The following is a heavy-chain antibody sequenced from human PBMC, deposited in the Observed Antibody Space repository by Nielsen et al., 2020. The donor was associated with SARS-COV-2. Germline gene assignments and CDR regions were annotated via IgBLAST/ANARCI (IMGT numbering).Heavy chain of an antibody. CDR3: ARVQYMATVTTYFDY. CDR1: GGSISSSSYL. D-gene: IGHD4-17*01. V-gene: IGHV4-39*07. Sequence: SETLSLTCTVSGGSISSSSYLWGWIRKPPGKGLEWIGSIYYSGSTYYNPSLKSRVTMSADTSKNQFSLKLSSVTAADTAVYYCARVQYMATVTTYFDYWGQGTLVTVSS. CDR2: IYYSGST. J-gene: IGHJ4*02.